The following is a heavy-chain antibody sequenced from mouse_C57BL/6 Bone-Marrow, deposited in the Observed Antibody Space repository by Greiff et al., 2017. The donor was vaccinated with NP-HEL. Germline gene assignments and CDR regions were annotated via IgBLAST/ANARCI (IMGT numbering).Heavy chain of an antibody. CDR2: IYPRRGNT. D-gene: IGHD2-4*01. Sequence: QVQLQQSGAELARPGASVKLSCKASGYTFTSYGISWVKQRTGQGLEWIGEIYPRRGNTYYNEKFKGKATLTADKSSSTAYMELRSLTSEDSAVYFCARWGLRREYWGQGTTLTVSS. CDR1: GYTFTSYG. J-gene: IGHJ2*01. CDR3: ARWGLRREY. V-gene: IGHV1-81*01.